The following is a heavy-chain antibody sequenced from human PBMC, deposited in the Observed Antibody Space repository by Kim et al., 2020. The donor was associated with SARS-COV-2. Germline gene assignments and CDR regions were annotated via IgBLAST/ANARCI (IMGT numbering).Heavy chain of an antibody. CDR3: ARDRGYYDILTGYYIDYYYYYGMYV. J-gene: IGHJ6*02. Sequence: ASVKVSCKASGYTFTSYAMHWVRQAPGQRLEWMGWINAGNGNTKYSQKFQGRVTITRDTSASTAYMELSSLRSEDTAVYYCARDRGYYDILTGYYIDYYYYYGMYVWGQGTTVTVSS. V-gene: IGHV1-3*01. CDR1: GYTFTSYA. D-gene: IGHD3-9*01. CDR2: INAGNGNT.